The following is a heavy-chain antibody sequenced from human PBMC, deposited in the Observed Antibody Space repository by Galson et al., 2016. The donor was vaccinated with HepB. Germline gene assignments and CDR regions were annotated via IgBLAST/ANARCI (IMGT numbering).Heavy chain of an antibody. V-gene: IGHV1-2*02. D-gene: IGHD5-12*01. CDR3: ARDPGYSGYDFPAYYFDS. Sequence: SVKVSCKASGYTFTGYHMHWVRQAPGQGLEWMGWINSKSGGTIYAQNSQGRVTMIRDTSITAAYMELSSLTSDDTAVYYCARDPGYSGYDFPAYYFDSWGQGTLVTVSS. CDR1: GYTFTGYH. CDR2: INSKSGGT. J-gene: IGHJ4*02.